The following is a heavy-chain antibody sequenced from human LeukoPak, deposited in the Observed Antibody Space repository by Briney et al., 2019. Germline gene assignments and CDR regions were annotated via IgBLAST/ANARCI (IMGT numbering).Heavy chain of an antibody. J-gene: IGHJ6*02. CDR2: IYYSGST. Sequence: SETLSLTCTVSGGSISSSSYYWGWIRQPPGRGLEWIGSIYYSGSTYYNPSLKSRVTISVDTSKNQFSLKLSSVTAADTAVYYCARRITMVRGARYGMDVWGQGTTVTVSS. CDR1: GGSISSSSYY. V-gene: IGHV4-39*01. CDR3: ARRITMVRGARYGMDV. D-gene: IGHD3-10*01.